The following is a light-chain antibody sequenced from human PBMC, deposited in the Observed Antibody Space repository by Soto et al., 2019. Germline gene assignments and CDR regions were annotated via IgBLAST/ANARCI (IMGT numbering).Light chain of an antibody. J-gene: IGLJ2*01. CDR1: NSDVGGYNY. CDR2: DVT. CDR3: CSYAGGYTLGV. Sequence: QSALAQPRSVSGSPGQSVTISCTGTNSDVGGYNYVSWYQQHPGKAPKLMIYDVTKRPSGVPDRFSGSKSGNTASLTISGLQADDEADYCCSYAGGYTLGVFGGGTKLTVL. V-gene: IGLV2-11*01.